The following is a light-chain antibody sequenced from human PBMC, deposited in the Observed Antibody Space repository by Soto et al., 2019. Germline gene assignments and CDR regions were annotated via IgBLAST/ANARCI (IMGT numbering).Light chain of an antibody. CDR1: QSLVHSDGNTY. CDR2: KVS. V-gene: IGKV2-24*01. J-gene: IGKJ2*01. CDR3: MQATQYRPYT. Sequence: DIVLTQTPLSSPVTLGQPASISCRSSQSLVHSDGNTYLSWFHQRPGQPPRLLIDKVSNRFSGVADRFSGSGAATAFTLKISRVEAEDVGIYFCMQATQYRPYTFGQGTKLEIK.